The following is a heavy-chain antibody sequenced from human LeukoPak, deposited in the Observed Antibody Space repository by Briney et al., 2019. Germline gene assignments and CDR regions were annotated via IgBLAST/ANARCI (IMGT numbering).Heavy chain of an antibody. D-gene: IGHD2-15*01. Sequence: GGSLRLSCAASGFIVSSNYMSWVRQAPGKGLEWVSAISGSGGSTYYADSVKGRFTISRDNSKNTLYLQMNSLRAEDTAVYYCAKGRVVVAAKYPLQHWGQGTLVTVSS. CDR2: ISGSGGST. V-gene: IGHV3-23*01. J-gene: IGHJ1*01. CDR3: AKGRVVVAAKYPLQH. CDR1: GFIVSSNY.